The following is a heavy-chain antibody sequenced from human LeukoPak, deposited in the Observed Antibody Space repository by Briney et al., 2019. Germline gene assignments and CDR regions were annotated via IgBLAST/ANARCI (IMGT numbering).Heavy chain of an antibody. CDR2: INHSGST. CDR1: GGSFSGYY. J-gene: IGHJ4*02. CDR3: ARGDDSGSYFPFDY. Sequence: SETLSLTCAVYGGSFSGYYWSWIRQPPGKGLERIGEINHSGSTNYNPSLKSRVTISVDTSKNQFSLKLSSVTAADTAVYYCARGDDSGSYFPFDYWGQGTLVTVSS. D-gene: IGHD3-10*01. V-gene: IGHV4-34*01.